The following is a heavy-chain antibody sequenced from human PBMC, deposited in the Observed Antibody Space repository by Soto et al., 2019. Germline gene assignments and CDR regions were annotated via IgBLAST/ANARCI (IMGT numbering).Heavy chain of an antibody. D-gene: IGHD1-1*01. CDR3: ARGYGRNVDY. CDR2: INHSGST. Sequence: SETLSLTCAVYGGSFSGYYWNWIRQPPGKGLEWIGEINHSGSTNYNPSLKSRVTISVDTSKNQFSLRLSSVTAADTAVYYCARGYGRNVDYWGQGTLVTVS. J-gene: IGHJ4*02. V-gene: IGHV4-34*01. CDR1: GGSFSGYY.